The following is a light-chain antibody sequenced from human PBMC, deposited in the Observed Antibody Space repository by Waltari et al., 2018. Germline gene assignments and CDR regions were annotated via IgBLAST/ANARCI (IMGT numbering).Light chain of an antibody. J-gene: IGKJ1*01. CDR2: WAS. Sequence: DIVMTLSPASLAVSMGERATINLHSSQSVLYSSNNKNYLSWFQQKPGQPPKLLFYWASTRESGVPDRFSGSGSGTDFTLTISSLQAEDVAVYYCQQYYAAPWTFGQGTMVEIK. V-gene: IGKV4-1*01. CDR1: QSVLYSSNNKNY. CDR3: QQYYAAPWT.